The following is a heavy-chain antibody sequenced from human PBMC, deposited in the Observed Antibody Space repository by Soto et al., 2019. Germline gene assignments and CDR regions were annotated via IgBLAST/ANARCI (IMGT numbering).Heavy chain of an antibody. CDR3: AHIPSYYQYDWFDP. D-gene: IGHD3-10*01. CDR1: GFSLTTRGVG. CDR2: IYWDDDK. J-gene: IGHJ5*02. V-gene: IGHV2-5*02. Sequence: QITLKESGPTLVKPTQTLTLTCTFSGFSLTTRGVGVGWIHQPPGKALECLALIYWDDDKRYSPSLQSRLSITKDTSKNQVVLTMTNMDPVDTATYYCAHIPSYYQYDWFDPWGQGTLVTVSS.